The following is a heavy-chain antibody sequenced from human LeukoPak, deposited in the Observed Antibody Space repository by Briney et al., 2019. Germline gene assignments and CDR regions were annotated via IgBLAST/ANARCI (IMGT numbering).Heavy chain of an antibody. J-gene: IGHJ4*02. D-gene: IGHD6-13*01. Sequence: ASVKVSCKASGGTFSSYAISWVRQAPGQGLEWMGRIIPILGIANYAQKFQGRVTITADKSTSTAYMELSSLRSEDTAVYYCASRASIAAALLNDYWGQGTLVTVSS. CDR1: GGTFSSYA. CDR2: IIPILGIA. V-gene: IGHV1-69*04. CDR3: ASRASIAAALLNDY.